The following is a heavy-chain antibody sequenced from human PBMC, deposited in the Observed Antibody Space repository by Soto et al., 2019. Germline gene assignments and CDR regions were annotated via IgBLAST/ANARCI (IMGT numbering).Heavy chain of an antibody. CDR1: GGSISSSSYY. CDR2: IYYSGST. J-gene: IGHJ6*02. V-gene: IGHV4-39*01. D-gene: IGHD3-10*01. CDR3: ARLWFGELFYYYYYYGMDV. Sequence: PSETLSLTCTVSGGSISSSSYYWGWIRQPPGKGLEWIGSIYYSGSTYYNPSLKSRVTISVDTSKNQFSLKLSSVTAADTAVYYCARLWFGELFYYYYYYGMDVWGQGTTVTVSS.